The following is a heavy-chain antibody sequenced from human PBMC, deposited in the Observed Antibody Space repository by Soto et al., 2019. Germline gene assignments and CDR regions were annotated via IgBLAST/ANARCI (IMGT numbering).Heavy chain of an antibody. J-gene: IGHJ1*01. Sequence: QVQLVESGGGVVQPGRSLRLSCAASGFTFSSAVMHWVRQAPGKGLEWVTGISDDGASKHYADSLRGRFTISRDNSKNTVYLQIDSLRSEDTSLYYCATEDHSSSHAGTFRHWGQGTLVTVTS. CDR1: GFTFSSAV. V-gene: IGHV3-30-3*01. CDR2: ISDDGASK. D-gene: IGHD2-2*01. CDR3: ATEDHSSSHAGTFRH.